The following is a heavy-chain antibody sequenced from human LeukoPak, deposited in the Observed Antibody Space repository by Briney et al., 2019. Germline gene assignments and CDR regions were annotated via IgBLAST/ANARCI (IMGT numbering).Heavy chain of an antibody. Sequence: KPSETLSLTCTVSGGSISSSSYYWGWIRQPPGKGLEWIGSIYYSGSTYYNPSLKSRVTISVDTSKNQFSLKLSSVTAADTAVYYCARQGYYYDSSGYHPDAFDIWGQGTMVTVSS. CDR1: GGSISSSSYY. CDR3: ARQGYYYDSSGYHPDAFDI. CDR2: IYYSGST. V-gene: IGHV4-39*01. J-gene: IGHJ3*02. D-gene: IGHD3-22*01.